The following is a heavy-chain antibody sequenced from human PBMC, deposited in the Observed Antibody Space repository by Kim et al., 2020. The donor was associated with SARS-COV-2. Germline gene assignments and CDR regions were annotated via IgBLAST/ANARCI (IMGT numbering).Heavy chain of an antibody. Sequence: GGSLRLSCAASGFTFSDHYMDWARQSPGKGLEWVALIRHKSKSYTTEYAASVKGRFTISRDDSKDSVYLQMNSLKTDDTAVYYCGDLGAGYWDQGTLVTV. CDR3: GDLGAGY. D-gene: IGHD3-16*01. CDR1: GFTFSDHY. CDR2: IRHKSKSYTT. J-gene: IGHJ4*02. V-gene: IGHV3-72*01.